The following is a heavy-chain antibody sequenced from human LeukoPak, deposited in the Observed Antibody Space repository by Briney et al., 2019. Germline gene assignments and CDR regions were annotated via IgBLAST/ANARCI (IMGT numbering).Heavy chain of an antibody. Sequence: PGESLKISCKGSGNSFPIYWISWVRQMPGKGLEWMGRIDPSDSYTNYSPSSQGHVTISADKSISTAYLQWSSLRASDTAIYYCARLKRDGYNFDYWGQGTLVTVSS. CDR3: ARLKRDGYNFDY. V-gene: IGHV5-10-1*01. J-gene: IGHJ4*02. CDR1: GNSFPIYW. CDR2: IDPSDSYT. D-gene: IGHD5-24*01.